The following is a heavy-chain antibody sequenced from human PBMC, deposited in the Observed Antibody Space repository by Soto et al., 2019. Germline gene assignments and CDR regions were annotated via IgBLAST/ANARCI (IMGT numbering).Heavy chain of an antibody. V-gene: IGHV3-33*01. J-gene: IGHJ6*02. CDR1: GFTFSSYG. CDR3: ARGPGGYYSMDV. D-gene: IGHD3-10*01. CDR2: IWYDGSNK. Sequence: LRLSCAASGFTFSSYGMHWVRQAPGKGLEWVAVIWYDGSNKYYADSVKGRFTISRDNSKNTLYLQMNSLRAEDTAVYYCARGPGGYYSMDVWGQGTTVTVSS.